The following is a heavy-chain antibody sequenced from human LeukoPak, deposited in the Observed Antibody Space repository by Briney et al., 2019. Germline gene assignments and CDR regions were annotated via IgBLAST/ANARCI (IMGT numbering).Heavy chain of an antibody. CDR1: GSTFDDYG. D-gene: IGHD1-14*01. CDR3: ARLHRNYYMDV. CDR2: INWNGGST. J-gene: IGHJ6*03. V-gene: IGHV3-20*04. Sequence: GGSLRLSCAASGSTFDDYGMSWVRQAPGKGLEWVSGINWNGGSTGYADSVKGRFTISRDNAKNSLYLQMNSLRAEDTALYYCARLHRNYYMDVWGKGTTVTVSS.